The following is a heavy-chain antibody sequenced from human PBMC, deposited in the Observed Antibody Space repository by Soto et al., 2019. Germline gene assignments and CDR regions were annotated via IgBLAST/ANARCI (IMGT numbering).Heavy chain of an antibody. CDR1: GYTFTRYT. D-gene: IGHD2-2*01. V-gene: IGHV1-3*01. CDR2: INPDNGNT. Sequence: ASVKVSCKASGYTFTRYTMNWVRQAPGQRLEWMGWINPDNGNTKSSQKFQDRVIITRDTSASTAYMDLSSLRSEDTAVYYCARYIATGQLDHWGQGTLVTVSS. J-gene: IGHJ5*02. CDR3: ARYIATGQLDH.